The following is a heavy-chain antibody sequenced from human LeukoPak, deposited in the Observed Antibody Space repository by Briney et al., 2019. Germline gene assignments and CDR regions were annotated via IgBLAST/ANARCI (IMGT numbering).Heavy chain of an antibody. CDR1: GFTFTSSA. J-gene: IGHJ4*02. V-gene: IGHV1-58*01. CDR2: IVVGSGNT. Sequence: SVKVSCKASGFTFTSSAVRWVRQARGQRLEWIGWIVVGSGNTNYAQKFQERVTITRDMSTSTAYMELSSLRSEDTAVYYCAARGDSSPFDYWGQGTLVTVSS. D-gene: IGHD3-22*01. CDR3: AARGDSSPFDY.